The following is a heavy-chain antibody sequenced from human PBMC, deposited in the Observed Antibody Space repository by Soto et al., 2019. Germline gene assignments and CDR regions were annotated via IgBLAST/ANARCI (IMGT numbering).Heavy chain of an antibody. J-gene: IGHJ4*02. CDR3: ARVSFMTASSFLRKLDY. D-gene: IGHD6-6*01. CDR1: GYTFTSYG. CDR2: ISAYNGNT. V-gene: IGHV1-18*01. Sequence: ASVKVSCKASGYTFTSYGISWVRQAPGQGLEWMGWISAYNGNTNYAQKLQGRVTMTTDTSTSTAYMELRSLRSDDTAVYYCARVSFMTASSFLRKLDYWGQGTLVTVSS.